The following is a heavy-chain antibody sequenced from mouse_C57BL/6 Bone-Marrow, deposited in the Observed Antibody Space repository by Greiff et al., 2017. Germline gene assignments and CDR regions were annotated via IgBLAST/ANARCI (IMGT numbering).Heavy chain of an antibody. CDR3: ARRTDYLDY. CDR1: GFTFSDYG. V-gene: IGHV5-17*01. CDR2: ISSGSSTI. J-gene: IGHJ2*01. Sequence: EVKLMESGGGLVKPGGSLKLSCAASGFTFSDYGMHWVRQAPEKGLEWVAYISSGSSTIFYADTVQGRFTISRDNAKNTLFRQMTRLRSEDTAMYYCARRTDYLDYWGQGTTLTVSS.